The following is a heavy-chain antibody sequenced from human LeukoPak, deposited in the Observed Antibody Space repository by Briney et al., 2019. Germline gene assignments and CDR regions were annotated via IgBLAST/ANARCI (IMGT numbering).Heavy chain of an antibody. Sequence: GGSLRLSCAASGFTFSSYEMNWVRQAPGKGLEWVAVIWYDGSNKYYADSVKGRFTISRDNSKNTLYLQMNSLRAEDTAVYYCARDSIAVAGGFDYWGQGTLVTVSS. J-gene: IGHJ4*02. D-gene: IGHD6-19*01. V-gene: IGHV3-33*08. CDR2: IWYDGSNK. CDR3: ARDSIAVAGGFDY. CDR1: GFTFSSYE.